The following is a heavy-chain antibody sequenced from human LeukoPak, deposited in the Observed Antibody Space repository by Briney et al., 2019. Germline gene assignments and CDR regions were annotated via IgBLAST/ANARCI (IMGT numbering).Heavy chain of an antibody. CDR2: IKEDGSEK. D-gene: IGHD3-22*01. CDR3: ARVMRVAAAFDY. CDR1: GFTSSSYW. V-gene: IGHV3-7*05. J-gene: IGHJ4*02. Sequence: GGSLRLSCAASGFTSSSYWMSWVRQAPGKGLEWVANIKEDGSEKYYVDSVKGRFTIFRDNGKNSLYLQMNSLRVEDTAVYYCARVMRVAAAFDYWGQGTLVTVSS.